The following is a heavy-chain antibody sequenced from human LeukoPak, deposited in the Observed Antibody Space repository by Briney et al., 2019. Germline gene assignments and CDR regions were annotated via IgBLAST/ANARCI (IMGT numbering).Heavy chain of an antibody. V-gene: IGHV4-59*01. CDR2: IYYSGST. CDR3: ARGYYDSSGHNWFDP. Sequence: PSETLSLTCTVSGGSISSYYWSWIRQPPGKGLEWIGYIYYSGSTNYNPSLKSRVTISVDTSKNQFSLKLSSVTAADTAVYYCARGYYDSSGHNWFDPWGQGTLVTVSS. D-gene: IGHD3-22*01. CDR1: GGSISSYY. J-gene: IGHJ5*02.